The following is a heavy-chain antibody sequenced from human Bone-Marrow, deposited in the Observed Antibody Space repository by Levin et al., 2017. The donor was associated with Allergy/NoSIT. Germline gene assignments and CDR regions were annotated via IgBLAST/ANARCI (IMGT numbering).Heavy chain of an antibody. J-gene: IGHJ4*02. CDR3: AKDTEQQGPPHQFGSFDY. Sequence: GGSLRLSCAASGFTFDDYAMHWVRQAPGKGLEWVSGISWNSGSIGYADSVKGRFTISRDNAKNSLYLQMNSLRAEDTALYYCAKDTEQQGPPHQFGSFDYWGQGTLVTVSS. CDR2: ISWNSGSI. D-gene: IGHD6-13*01. V-gene: IGHV3-9*01. CDR1: GFTFDDYA.